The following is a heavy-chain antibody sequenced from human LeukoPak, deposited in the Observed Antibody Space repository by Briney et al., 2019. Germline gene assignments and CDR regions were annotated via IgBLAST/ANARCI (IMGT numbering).Heavy chain of an antibody. D-gene: IGHD3-9*01. V-gene: IGHV4-59*01. Sequence: KPSETLSLTCTVSGGSMSSYYWSWLRQPPGKGLEWIGYIYYSGSTNYNPSLKSRVTISVDTSKNQFSLKLSPVTAADTAVYYCARAYYDILTGYLDYYFDYWGQGTLVTVSS. CDR2: IYYSGST. CDR3: ARAYYDILTGYLDYYFDY. J-gene: IGHJ4*02. CDR1: GGSMSSYY.